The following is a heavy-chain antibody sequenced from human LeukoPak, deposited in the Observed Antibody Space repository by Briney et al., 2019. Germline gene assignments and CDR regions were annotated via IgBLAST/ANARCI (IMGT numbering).Heavy chain of an antibody. D-gene: IGHD6-13*01. CDR2: INHSGST. CDR1: GGSITSSSNY. V-gene: IGHV4-39*07. CDR3: ARPSIAAAGITAFDI. J-gene: IGHJ3*02. Sequence: PSETLSLTCTVSGGSITSSSNYWGWVRQPPGKGLEWIGEINHSGSTNYNPSLKSRVTISVDTSKNQFSLKLSSVTAADTAVYYCARPSIAAAGITAFDIWGQGTMVTVSS.